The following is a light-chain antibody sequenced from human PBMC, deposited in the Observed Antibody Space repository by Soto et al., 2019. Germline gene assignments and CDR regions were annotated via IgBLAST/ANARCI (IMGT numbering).Light chain of an antibody. V-gene: IGKV3-15*01. CDR3: QQYGSSPT. J-gene: IGKJ1*01. CDR2: AAS. Sequence: EVVMTQSPATLSVSPGDRVTISCRANQTISNTLAWYQQKPGQDPRLLIYAASTRATGVPARFSGSGSGTEFTLTISRLEPEDFAVYYCQQYGSSPTFGQGTKVEIK. CDR1: QTISNT.